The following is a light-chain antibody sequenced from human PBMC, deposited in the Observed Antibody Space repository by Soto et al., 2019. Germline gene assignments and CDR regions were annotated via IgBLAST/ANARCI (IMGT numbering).Light chain of an antibody. V-gene: IGLV2-8*01. CDR2: EVS. CDR3: SSYAGRNKV. CDR1: SSDVGGYND. Sequence: QSVLTQPPSASGSPGQSVTISCTGTSSDVGGYNDVSWYQQHPGKAPKLMIHEVSKRPSGVPDRFSGSKSGNTASLTLSGLQAEDEAHDYCSSYAGRNKVFGTGTALTVL. J-gene: IGLJ1*01.